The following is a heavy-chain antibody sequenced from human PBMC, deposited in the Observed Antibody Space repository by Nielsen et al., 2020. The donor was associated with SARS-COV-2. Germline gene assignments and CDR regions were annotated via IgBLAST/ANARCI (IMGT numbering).Heavy chain of an antibody. J-gene: IGHJ4*02. CDR3: AREGYSYGPGPFDY. CDR1: GFTFSDYY. CDR2: ISSSSSYT. D-gene: IGHD5-18*01. Sequence: GESLKISCAASGFTFSDYYMSWIRQAPGKGLEWVSYISSSSSYTNYADSVKGRFTISRDNAKNSLYLQMNSLRAEDTAVYYCAREGYSYGPGPFDYWGQGTLVTVSS. V-gene: IGHV3-11*06.